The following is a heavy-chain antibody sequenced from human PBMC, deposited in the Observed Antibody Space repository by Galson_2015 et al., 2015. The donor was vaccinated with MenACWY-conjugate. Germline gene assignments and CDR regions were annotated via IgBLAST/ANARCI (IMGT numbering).Heavy chain of an antibody. CDR2: IRSKSNTYAT. D-gene: IGHD1-26*01. CDR1: GFTFTDSP. V-gene: IGHV3-73*01. Sequence: SLRLSCAASGFTFTDSPIHWVRQASGKGLEWLGRIRSKSNTYATTYAASVRGRFTISRDDSKNTAYLQMDSLESEDTALYYYTRLEDLGGSQTGLYHFDYWGQGVLVTVPS. J-gene: IGHJ4*02. CDR3: TRLEDLGGSQTGLYHFDY.